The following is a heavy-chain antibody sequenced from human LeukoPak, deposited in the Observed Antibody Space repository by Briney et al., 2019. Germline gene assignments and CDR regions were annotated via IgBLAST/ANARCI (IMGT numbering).Heavy chain of an antibody. CDR3: ARIRFLEWSPNWFDP. CDR1: GGSVSSGSYY. CDR2: IYYSGST. Sequence: PSETLSLTCTVSGGSVSSGSYYWSWIRQPPGKGLEWIGYIYYSGSTNYNPSLKSRVTISVDTSKNQFSLKLSSVTAADTAVYYCARIRFLEWSPNWFDPWGQGTLVTVPS. V-gene: IGHV4-61*01. J-gene: IGHJ5*02. D-gene: IGHD3-3*01.